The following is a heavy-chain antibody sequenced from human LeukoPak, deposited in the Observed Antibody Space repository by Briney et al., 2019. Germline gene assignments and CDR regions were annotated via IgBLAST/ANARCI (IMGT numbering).Heavy chain of an antibody. J-gene: IGHJ3*02. D-gene: IGHD3-22*01. Sequence: PSETLSLTCTVSGGSISNYYWIWIRQPPGKGPEWLGYISYSGSTNYNPSLKSRVTISVDTSKNQFSLKLSSVTAADTAVYYCARSTYYYESPDAFDIWGQGTMVTVSS. V-gene: IGHV4-59*08. CDR3: ARSTYYYESPDAFDI. CDR1: GGSISNYY. CDR2: ISYSGST.